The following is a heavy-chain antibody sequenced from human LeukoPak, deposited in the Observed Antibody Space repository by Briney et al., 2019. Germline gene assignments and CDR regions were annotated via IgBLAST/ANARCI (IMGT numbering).Heavy chain of an antibody. V-gene: IGHV3-23*01. CDR3: ASRSTSFTRGAFDI. D-gene: IGHD2-2*01. J-gene: IGHJ3*02. Sequence: PGGSLRLSCAASGFTFSSDAMSWFRQAPAKGLEWVSAISGSGGSTYYADSVKGRFNISRDNSKNTLYLQMNSLRAEDTAVYYCASRSTSFTRGAFDIWGQGTMVTVSS. CDR2: ISGSGGST. CDR1: GFTFSSDA.